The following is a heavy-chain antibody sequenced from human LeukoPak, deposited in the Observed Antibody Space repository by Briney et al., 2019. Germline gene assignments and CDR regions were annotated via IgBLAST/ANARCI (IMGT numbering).Heavy chain of an antibody. J-gene: IGHJ4*02. CDR3: AGHHPRNTVDF. D-gene: IGHD2-8*02. V-gene: IGHV4-59*08. CDR1: GGSISSYY. CDR2: ICYSGGT. Sequence: SETLSLTCTVSGGSISSYYWSWIRQPPGKGLEWIGYICYSGGTNYTPSLTSRVTISLGKSKNQFSLTLSCVTAADTAVYFCAGHHPRNTVDFWGEGSLVTVSS.